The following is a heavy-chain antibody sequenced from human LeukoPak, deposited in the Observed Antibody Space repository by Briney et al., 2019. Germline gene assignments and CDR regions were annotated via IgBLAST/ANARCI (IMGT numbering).Heavy chain of an antibody. CDR3: ATDYRYDYVWGFDFDY. J-gene: IGHJ4*02. Sequence: ASVKVSCKVSVYTLTELFMHWVRQAPGKGLEWMGGFDPEDGETIYAQKFQGRVTMTEDTSTDTAYMELSSLRSEDTAVYYCATDYRYDYVWGFDFDYWGQGTLVTVSS. V-gene: IGHV1-24*01. CDR1: VYTLTELF. D-gene: IGHD3-16*01. CDR2: FDPEDGET.